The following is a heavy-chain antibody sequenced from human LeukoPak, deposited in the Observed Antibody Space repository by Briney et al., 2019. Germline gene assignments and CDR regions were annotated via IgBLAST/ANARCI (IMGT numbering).Heavy chain of an antibody. D-gene: IGHD2-2*01. CDR2: ISGSGGST. Sequence: PGGSLRPSCAASGFTFSSYAMSWVRQAPGKGLEWVSAISGSGGSTYYADSVKGRFTISRDNSKNTLYLQMNSLRAEDTAVYYCAKDADYCSSTSCSRVFDPWGQGTLVTVSS. J-gene: IGHJ5*02. CDR3: AKDADYCSSTSCSRVFDP. CDR1: GFTFSSYA. V-gene: IGHV3-23*01.